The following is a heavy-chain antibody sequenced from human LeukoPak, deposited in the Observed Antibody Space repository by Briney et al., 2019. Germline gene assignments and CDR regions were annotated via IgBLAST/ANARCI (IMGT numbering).Heavy chain of an antibody. CDR2: ISGSGGST. CDR1: GFTFSSYA. J-gene: IGHJ4*02. D-gene: IGHD3-10*01. V-gene: IGHV3-23*01. Sequence: PGGSLRLSCAASGFTFSSYAMSWVRQAPGKGLEWVSAISGSGGSTFYADSVKGRFTISRDYSKNTLYLQMNSLRAEDTAVYYCAKRGGNFDSGNYDYWGQGTLVTVSS. CDR3: AKRGGNFDSGNYDY.